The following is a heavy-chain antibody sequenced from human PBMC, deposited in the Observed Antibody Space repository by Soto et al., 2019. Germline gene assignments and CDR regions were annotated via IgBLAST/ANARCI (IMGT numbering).Heavy chain of an antibody. V-gene: IGHV3-23*01. CDR1: GFTFSSYA. Sequence: EVQLLESGGGLVQPGGSLRLSCAASGFTFSSYAMSWVRQAPGKGLEWVSGISGSGGSTYYADSVKGRSTISRDNSNNTLYLQMNTLRAEDTAVNYCAKTEEDARPVSDYYNYGMDVWGQGTTVTVSS. CDR3: AKTEEDARPVSDYYNYGMDV. D-gene: IGHD6-6*01. CDR2: ISGSGGST. J-gene: IGHJ6*02.